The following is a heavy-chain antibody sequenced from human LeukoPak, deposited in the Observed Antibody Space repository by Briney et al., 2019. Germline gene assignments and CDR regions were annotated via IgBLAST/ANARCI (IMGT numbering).Heavy chain of an antibody. D-gene: IGHD2/OR15-2a*01. CDR3: AREYYVGWFDP. J-gene: IGHJ5*02. Sequence: SETLSLTCAVSGGSFSGYYWSWIRQPAGKGLEWIGRIYTSGSTNYNPSLKSRVTMSVDTSKNQFSLKLSSVTAADTAVYYCAREYYVGWFDPWGQGTLVTVSS. V-gene: IGHV4-4*07. CDR1: GGSFSGYY. CDR2: IYTSGST.